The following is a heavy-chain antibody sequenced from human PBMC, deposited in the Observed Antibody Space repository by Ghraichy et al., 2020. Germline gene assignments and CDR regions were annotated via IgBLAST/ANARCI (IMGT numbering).Heavy chain of an antibody. V-gene: IGHV4-39*01. CDR2: LNRIGNS. D-gene: IGHD1-7*01. CDR1: GVSIRTTNYY. CDR3: VRYEVGTMSDY. J-gene: IGHJ4*02. Sequence: ESLNISCTVSGVSIRTTNYYWGWIRQPPGKGLEWIGSLNRIGNSYYTPSLRSRITISVDTSKNQFSLNLNSVTAADTAVYYCVRYEVGTMSDYWGQGTLVTVSS.